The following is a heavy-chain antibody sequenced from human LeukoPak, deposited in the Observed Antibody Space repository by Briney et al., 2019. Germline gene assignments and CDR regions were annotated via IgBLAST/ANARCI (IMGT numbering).Heavy chain of an antibody. CDR2: IYHSGST. D-gene: IGHD5-18*01. CDR3: ARDQNKRGYSYGYAFDI. Sequence: SETLSLTCAVSGGSISSGGYSWSWIRQPPGKGLEWIGYIYHSGSTYYNPSLKSRVTISVDRSKNQFSLKLSSVTAADTAMYYCARDQNKRGYSYGYAFDIWGQGTMVTVSS. CDR1: GGSISSGGYS. V-gene: IGHV4-30-2*01. J-gene: IGHJ3*02.